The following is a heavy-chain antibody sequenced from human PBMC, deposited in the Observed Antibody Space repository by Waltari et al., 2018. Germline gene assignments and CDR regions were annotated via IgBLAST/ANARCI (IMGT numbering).Heavy chain of an antibody. CDR3: ARGPYEQWLGDYFDY. CDR1: GFTFSSYG. CDR2: IWYDGSNK. D-gene: IGHD6-19*01. V-gene: IGHV3-33*01. Sequence: VQLVESGGGVVQPGRSLRLSCAASGFTFSSYGMHWVRQAPGKGLEWVAVIWYDGSNKYYADSVKGRFTISRDNSKNTLYLQMNSLRAEDTAVYYCARGPYEQWLGDYFDYWGQGTLVTVSS. J-gene: IGHJ4*02.